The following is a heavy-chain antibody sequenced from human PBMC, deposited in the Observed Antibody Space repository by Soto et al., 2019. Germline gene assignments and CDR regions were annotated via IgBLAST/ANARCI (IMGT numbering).Heavy chain of an antibody. J-gene: IGHJ5*02. CDR1: GYTISTYD. CDR3: ARDIMAP. V-gene: IGHV1-8*01. Sequence: ASVKVSCKASGYTISTYDINWVIQAAGQGLDWMGWMSPASGDTGYAPSFQGRVAMTRNISINTAYLELSGLTPEDTGLYYCARDIMAPWGQGTLVTVSS. CDR2: MSPASGDT. D-gene: IGHD5-12*01.